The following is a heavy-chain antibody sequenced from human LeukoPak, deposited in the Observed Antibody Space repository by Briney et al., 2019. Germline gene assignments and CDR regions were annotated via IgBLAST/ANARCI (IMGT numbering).Heavy chain of an antibody. CDR2: ISGGGETT. CDR1: EFTFSSYE. V-gene: IGHV3-48*03. CDR3: ARVGRIQYFDC. Sequence: GGSLRLSCSASEFTFSSYEMNWVRQAPGKGLEWISYISGGGETTLYADSVKGRFTTSRDNAKNSLYLQLTSLRAEDTAVYYCARVGRIQYFDCWGQGTLVTVSS. J-gene: IGHJ4*02. D-gene: IGHD5-18*01.